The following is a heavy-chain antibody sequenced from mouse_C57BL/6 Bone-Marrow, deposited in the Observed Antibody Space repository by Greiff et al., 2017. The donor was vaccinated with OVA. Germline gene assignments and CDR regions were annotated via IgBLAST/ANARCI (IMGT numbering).Heavy chain of an antibody. V-gene: IGHV1-85*01. Sequence: QVQLQQSGPELVKPGASVKLSCKASGYTFTSYDINWVKQRPGHGLEWIGWIYPRDGSTKYKEKFKGKATLTVDTDSSTAYMELTSLSSDASAFYFCPRGNYSVLWYSVVGGTGTTVTVSS. CDR3: PRGNYSVLWYSVV. D-gene: IGHD1-1*01. CDR2: IYPRDGST. J-gene: IGHJ1*03. CDR1: GYTFTSYD.